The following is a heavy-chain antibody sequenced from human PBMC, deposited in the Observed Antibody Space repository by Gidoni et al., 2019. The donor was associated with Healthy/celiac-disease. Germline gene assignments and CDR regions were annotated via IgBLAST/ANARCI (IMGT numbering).Heavy chain of an antibody. CDR2: IYGGGNT. CDR1: GFPVSSRY. CDR3: ASDTVCSGGSCYSTGFDY. V-gene: IGHV3-66*01. D-gene: IGHD2-15*01. J-gene: IGHJ4*02. Sequence: EVQRGESGGGVVETGGSLGRSCAAAGFPVSSRYMSWVRQAPGKGLEWVSVIYGGGNTYYAGSVTGRFTISRDNSKNTLSLQMNSLRAEDTAVYYCASDTVCSGGSCYSTGFDYWGQGTLVTVSS.